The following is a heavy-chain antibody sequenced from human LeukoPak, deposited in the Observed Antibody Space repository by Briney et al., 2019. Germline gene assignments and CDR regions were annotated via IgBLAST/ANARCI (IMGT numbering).Heavy chain of an antibody. V-gene: IGHV1-18*01. Sequence: GASAKVSCKASGYTFTSYGISWVRQAPGQGLEWMGWISAYNGNTNYAQKLQGRVTMTTDTSTSTAYMELRSLRSDDTAVYYCARTQEGLERRGPYGMDVWGQGTTVTVSS. CDR3: ARTQEGLERRGPYGMDV. D-gene: IGHD1-1*01. CDR1: GYTFTSYG. CDR2: ISAYNGNT. J-gene: IGHJ6*02.